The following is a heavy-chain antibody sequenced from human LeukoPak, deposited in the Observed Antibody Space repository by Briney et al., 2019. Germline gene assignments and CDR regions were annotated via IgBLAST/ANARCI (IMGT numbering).Heavy chain of an antibody. V-gene: IGHV1-46*01. CDR3: ASNLRTGKLNDAFDI. J-gene: IGHJ3*02. D-gene: IGHD3-10*01. CDR1: GYTFTSYY. CDR2: INPSGGST. Sequence: ASVKVSCKASGYTFTSYYMHWVRQAPGQVLEWMGIINPSGGSTSYAQKFQGRVTMTRDTSTSTVYMELSSLRSEDTAVYYCASNLRTGKLNDAFDIWGQGTMVTVSS.